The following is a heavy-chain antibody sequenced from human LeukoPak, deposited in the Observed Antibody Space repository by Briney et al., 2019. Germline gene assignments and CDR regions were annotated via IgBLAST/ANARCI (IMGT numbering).Heavy chain of an antibody. CDR1: GFTFGDYA. J-gene: IGHJ6*02. D-gene: IGHD3-10*01. Sequence: GGSLRLSCTASGFTFGDYAMSWVRQAPGKGLEWVGFIRSKAYGGTTDYTAPVKGRFTISRDDSKNTLYLQMNSLKTEDTAVYYCTTGPFDFYGSASYLASGMDVWGQGTTVTVSS. V-gene: IGHV3-49*04. CDR3: TTGPFDFYGSASYLASGMDV. CDR2: IRSKAYGGTT.